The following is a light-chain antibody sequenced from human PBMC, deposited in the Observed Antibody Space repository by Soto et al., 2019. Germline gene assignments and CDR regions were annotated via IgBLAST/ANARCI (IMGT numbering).Light chain of an antibody. V-gene: IGLV1-44*01. J-gene: IGLJ2*01. Sequence: QSVLSQPPSVSGTPGQRVTISCSGTRSNIGSNTVNWYQQPPATAPKFLIYSNNQRPSGVPDRFSASKSGTSASLAISGLRADDEADYYCASWDDSLNGLVFGGGTKLTVL. CDR1: RSNIGSNT. CDR2: SNN. CDR3: ASWDDSLNGLV.